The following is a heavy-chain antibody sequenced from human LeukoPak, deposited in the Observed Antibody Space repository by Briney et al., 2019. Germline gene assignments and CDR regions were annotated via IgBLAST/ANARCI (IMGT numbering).Heavy chain of an antibody. Sequence: SETLSLTCTVSGGSISSSIYYWGWIRQPPGKGLEWIGNIYYSGNTYYNPSLKSRVTISVDTSKNQVSLKLRSVTAADTAVYYCARTTEGYAGGPGYSYYYYMDVWGKGTTVTISS. D-gene: IGHD5-12*01. V-gene: IGHV4-39*07. CDR1: GGSISSSIYY. CDR2: IYYSGNT. CDR3: ARTTEGYAGGPGYSYYYYMDV. J-gene: IGHJ6*03.